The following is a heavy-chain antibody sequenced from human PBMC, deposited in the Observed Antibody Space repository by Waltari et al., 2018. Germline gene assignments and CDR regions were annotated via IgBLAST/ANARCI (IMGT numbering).Heavy chain of an antibody. V-gene: IGHV3-74*01. CDR3: AREPSPDSSGYFYYYMDV. Sequence: EVQLVESGGGLVQPGGSLRLSCAASGFTFSRYWMHWVRQAPGKGLVWVSRIKMEGSGTTYADSVKGRCTISRDNAKNTLYLQLNSLRVEDTAVYYCAREPSPDSSGYFYYYMDVWGKGTTVTVSS. J-gene: IGHJ6*03. CDR2: IKMEGSGT. D-gene: IGHD3-22*01. CDR1: GFTFSRYW.